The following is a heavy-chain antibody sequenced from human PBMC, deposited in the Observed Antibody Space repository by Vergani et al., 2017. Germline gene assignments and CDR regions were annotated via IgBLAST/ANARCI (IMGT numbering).Heavy chain of an antibody. Sequence: EVQLVQSGAEVKKPGESLRISCKGSGYSFTSYWISWVRQMPGKGLEWMGRIDPSDFYTNYSPSFQGHVTISDDKSISTAYLQWSSLKASDTAMYYCARQVAVAXKWWGPYYYYGMDVWGQGTTVTVSS. CDR1: GYSFTSYW. D-gene: IGHD6-19*01. J-gene: IGHJ6*02. CDR3: ARQVAVAXKWWGPYYYYGMDV. CDR2: IDPSDFYT. V-gene: IGHV5-10-1*01.